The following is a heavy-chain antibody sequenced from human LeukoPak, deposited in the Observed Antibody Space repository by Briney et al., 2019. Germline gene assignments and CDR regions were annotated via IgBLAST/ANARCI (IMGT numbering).Heavy chain of an antibody. CDR1: GGSFSGYY. D-gene: IGHD6-13*01. V-gene: IGHV4-59*01. J-gene: IGHJ4*02. Sequence: NPSETLSLTCAVYGGSFSGYYWSWIRKPPGKGLEWIGYIYYSGSTNYNPSLKSRVTISVDTSKNQFSLKLSSVTAADTAVYYCARGPLAAGYVWGQGTLVTVSS. CDR3: ARGPLAAGYV. CDR2: IYYSGST.